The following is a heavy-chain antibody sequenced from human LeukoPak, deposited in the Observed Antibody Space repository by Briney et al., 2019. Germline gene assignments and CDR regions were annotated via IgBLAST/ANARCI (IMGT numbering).Heavy chain of an antibody. J-gene: IGHJ5*02. D-gene: IGHD2-2*01. CDR3: ARGRQDIVVVPAARSWFDP. CDR1: GGSFSGYY. CDR2: INHSGST. V-gene: IGHV4-34*01. Sequence: SETLSLTCAVYGGSFSGYYRSWIRQPPGKGLEWIGEINHSGSTNYNPSLKSRVTISVDTSKNQFSLKLSSVTAADTAVYYCARGRQDIVVVPAARSWFDPWGQGTLVTVSS.